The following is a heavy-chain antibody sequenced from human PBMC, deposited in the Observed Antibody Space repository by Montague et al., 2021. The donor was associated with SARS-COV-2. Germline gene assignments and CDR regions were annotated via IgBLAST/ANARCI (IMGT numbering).Heavy chain of an antibody. J-gene: IGHJ2*01. Sequence: SETLSLTCTVSGVSVSNRYTHWSWIRQSPGKGLEWIGEINHSGSTNYNPSLKSRVTISVDTSKNQFSLKLSSVTAADTAVYYCARGRRIAARPSEGYFDLWGRGTLVTVSS. V-gene: IGHV4-34*01. CDR1: GVSVSNRYTH. CDR3: ARGRRIAARPSEGYFDL. D-gene: IGHD6-6*01. CDR2: INHSGST.